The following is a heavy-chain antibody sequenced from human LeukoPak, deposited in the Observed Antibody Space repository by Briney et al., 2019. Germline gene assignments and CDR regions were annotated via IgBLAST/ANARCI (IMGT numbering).Heavy chain of an antibody. Sequence: GGPLRLSCAASGFTFSSYGMHWVRQAPGKGLEWVAVIWYDGSNKYYADSVKGRFTISRDNSKNTLYLQMNSLRAEDTAVYYCARDRASVVVPAAMGAAWFDPWGQGTLVTVSS. CDR3: ARDRASVVVPAAMGAAWFDP. CDR1: GFTFSSYG. D-gene: IGHD2-2*01. V-gene: IGHV3-33*01. J-gene: IGHJ5*02. CDR2: IWYDGSNK.